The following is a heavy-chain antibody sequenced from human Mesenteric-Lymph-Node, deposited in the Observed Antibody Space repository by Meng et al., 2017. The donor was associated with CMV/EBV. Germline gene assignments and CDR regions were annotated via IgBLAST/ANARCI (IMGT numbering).Heavy chain of an antibody. Sequence: SISGLSLSTNGVGVGWIRQPPGKAPGWLAITYWNDSEHYSPSLKSRVTVTKDTSKNQVVLTMTHLDPMDTATYYCARRILRGGFDLWGQGTMVTVSS. V-gene: IGHV2-5*01. D-gene: IGHD3-16*01. CDR2: TYWNDSE. CDR3: ARRILRGGFDL. CDR1: GLSLSTNGVG. J-gene: IGHJ3*01.